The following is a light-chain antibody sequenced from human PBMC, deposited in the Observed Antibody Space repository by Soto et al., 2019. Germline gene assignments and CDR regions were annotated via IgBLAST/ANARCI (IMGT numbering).Light chain of an antibody. J-gene: IGLJ1*01. V-gene: IGLV2-11*01. Sequence: QSALTQPRSVSGSHGQSVTISCTGTSSDVGGYNFVSWYQHHPGKAPKLMIYDVTKRPSGVPDRFSGSKSGNTASLTISGLQAEDEADYYCCSYEGRYIYVFGSGTNLTVL. CDR2: DVT. CDR1: SSDVGGYNF. CDR3: CSYEGRYIYV.